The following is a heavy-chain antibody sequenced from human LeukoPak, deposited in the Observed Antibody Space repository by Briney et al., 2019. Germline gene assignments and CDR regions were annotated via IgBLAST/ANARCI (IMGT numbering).Heavy chain of an antibody. J-gene: IGHJ4*02. CDR3: ARQTAYSSGWAY. CDR2: ISYSGST. D-gene: IGHD6-19*01. CDR1: GGSISSYY. V-gene: IGHV4-59*08. Sequence: SETLSLTCTVSGGSISSYYWSWIRQPPGKGLEWIGYISYSGSTNYNPSLKSRVTISIGTSKNQFSVKLSSVTAADTAVYYCARQTAYSSGWAYWGQGTLVTVSS.